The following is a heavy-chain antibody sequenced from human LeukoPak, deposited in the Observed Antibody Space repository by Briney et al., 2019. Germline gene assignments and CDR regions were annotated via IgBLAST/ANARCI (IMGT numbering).Heavy chain of an antibody. CDR3: ARGRYSYGNRGVHP. Sequence: SETLSLTCAVYGGSFSGYYWSWIRQSPGKGLEWIGEINHSGSTNYNPSLKSRVTISVDTSKNQFSLKLSSVTAADTAVYYCARGRYSYGNRGVHPWGQGTLVTVSS. CDR2: INHSGST. J-gene: IGHJ5*02. V-gene: IGHV4-34*01. CDR1: GGSFSGYY. D-gene: IGHD5-18*01.